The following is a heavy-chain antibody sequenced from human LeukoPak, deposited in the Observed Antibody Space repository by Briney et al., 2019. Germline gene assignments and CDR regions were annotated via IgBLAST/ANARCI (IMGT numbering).Heavy chain of an antibody. CDR3: VRDRGDTEVTGNWFDP. CDR2: ISISSTKI. Sequence: GGSLRLSCSASGFTFSGYGMNWVRQAPGKGLEWISYISISSTKIYYADSLKGRFTISRDNGKNSLYLQMNGLRAEDTAVYYCVRDRGDTEVTGNWFDPWGLGTLVTVSS. J-gene: IGHJ5*02. D-gene: IGHD2-21*02. CDR1: GFTFSGYG. V-gene: IGHV3-48*01.